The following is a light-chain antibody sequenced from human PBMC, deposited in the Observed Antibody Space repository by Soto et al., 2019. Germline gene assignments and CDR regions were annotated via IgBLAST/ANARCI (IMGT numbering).Light chain of an antibody. V-gene: IGLV2-23*01. CDR3: YSYAGSTTPIV. CDR2: EGS. Sequence: QSALTQPASVSGSPGQSITISCTGTSSDVGSYNLVSWYQQHPGKAPKLMIYEGSKRPSGVSNRFSGSKSGNTASLTISGLQAEDEADYYCYSYAGSTTPIVFGIGTKVTVL. J-gene: IGLJ1*01. CDR1: SSDVGSYNL.